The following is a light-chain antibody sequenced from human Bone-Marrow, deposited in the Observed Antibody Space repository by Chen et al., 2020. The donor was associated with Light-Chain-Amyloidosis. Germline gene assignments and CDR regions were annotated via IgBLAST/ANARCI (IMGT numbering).Light chain of an antibody. CDR3: TSYAGGHTLPV. Sequence: QSALTQPPSASGSPGQSITISCTGTSSDVGAYNYVSWYQQHPGKAPKLMIYEVNKRPSGVPDRFSGSKSGNTASRTVSGLQAEDEADYYCTSYAGGHTLPVFGVGTSLTVL. CDR1: SSDVGAYNY. CDR2: EVN. J-gene: IGLJ2*01. V-gene: IGLV2-8*01.